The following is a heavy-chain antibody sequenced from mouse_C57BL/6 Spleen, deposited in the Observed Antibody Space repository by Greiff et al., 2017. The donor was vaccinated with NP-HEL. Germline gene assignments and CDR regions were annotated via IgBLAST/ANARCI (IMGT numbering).Heavy chain of an antibody. J-gene: IGHJ2*02. D-gene: IGHD1-1*01. CDR3: ARAYYASGYPTDY. Sequence: QVQLQQSGAELVRPGTSVKVSCKASGYAFTNYLIEWVKQRPGQGLEWIGVINPGSGGTNYNEKFKGKATLTADKSSSTAYMQLSSLTSEDSAVYFCARAYYASGYPTDYWGQGTSLTVAS. CDR2: INPGSGGT. V-gene: IGHV1-54*01. CDR1: GYAFTNYL.